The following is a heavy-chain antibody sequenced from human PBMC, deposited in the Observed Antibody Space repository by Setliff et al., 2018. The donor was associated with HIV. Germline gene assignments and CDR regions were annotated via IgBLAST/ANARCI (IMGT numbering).Heavy chain of an antibody. CDR2: INPSGNT. CDR1: GDSMDSRKW. Sequence: PSETLSLTCVVSGDSMDSRKWWSWVRQTPGKGLEYIGTINPSGNTTNNPSVNSRTTISIDKSNNQFSLKFLSMTAADTAVYYCARGGEGKFVWFGNFSNYIDYWGQGTLVTVSS. D-gene: IGHD3-10*01. V-gene: IGHV4-4*02. J-gene: IGHJ4*02. CDR3: ARGGEGKFVWFGNFSNYIDY.